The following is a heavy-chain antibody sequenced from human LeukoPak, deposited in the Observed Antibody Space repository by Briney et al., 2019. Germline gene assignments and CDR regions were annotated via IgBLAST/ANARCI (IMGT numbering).Heavy chain of an antibody. CDR3: ARGDGYEPGDYYYYMDV. J-gene: IGHJ6*03. Sequence: SSETLSLTCTVSGGSISSYYWSWIRQPAGKGLEWIGRIYTSGSTNYNPSLKSRVTMSVDTSKNQFSLKLSSVTAADTAVYYCARGDGYEPGDYYYYMDVWGKGTTVTVSS. CDR2: IYTSGST. CDR1: GGSISSYY. V-gene: IGHV4-4*07. D-gene: IGHD5-24*01.